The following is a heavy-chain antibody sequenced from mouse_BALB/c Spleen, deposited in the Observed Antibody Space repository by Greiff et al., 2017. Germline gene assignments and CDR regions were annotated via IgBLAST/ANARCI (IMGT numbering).Heavy chain of an antibody. J-gene: IGHJ2*01. CDR3: ARRTADYFDY. V-gene: IGHV1S56*01. CDR2: IYPGNVNT. Sequence: VQLQQSGPELVKPGASVRISCKASGYTFTSYYIHWVKQRPGQGPEWIGWIYPGNVNTKYNEKFKGKATLTADKSSSTAYMQLSSLTSEDSAVYFCARRTADYFDYWGQGTTLTVSS. CDR1: GYTFTSYY.